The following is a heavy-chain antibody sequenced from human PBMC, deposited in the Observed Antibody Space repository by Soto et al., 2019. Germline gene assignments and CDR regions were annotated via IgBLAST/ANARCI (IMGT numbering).Heavy chain of an antibody. V-gene: IGHV1-3*05. Sequence: QVQLVQSGAEEKKPGASVKVSCKASGYTFTSYAMHWVRQAPGPRLEWMGWINAGNGNTKYSQKFQGRVTITRDTSASTAYMELSSLRSEDTAVYYCARSIVVVTAVDYWGQGTLVTVSS. CDR2: INAGNGNT. CDR1: GYTFTSYA. CDR3: ARSIVVVTAVDY. D-gene: IGHD2-21*02. J-gene: IGHJ4*02.